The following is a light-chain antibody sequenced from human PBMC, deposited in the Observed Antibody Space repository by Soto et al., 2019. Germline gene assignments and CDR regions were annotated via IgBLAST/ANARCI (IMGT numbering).Light chain of an antibody. CDR2: GAS. CDR1: QSVSSSY. Sequence: EIVLTQSPGTLSLSPGERATLSCRASQSVSSSYLAWYQQKPGQAPRLLIYGASSRATGIPDRFSGSGSRTYFSITISRLEPEDFAVYYCQQYGSSPPWTFGQGTKVEIK. J-gene: IGKJ1*01. CDR3: QQYGSSPPWT. V-gene: IGKV3-20*01.